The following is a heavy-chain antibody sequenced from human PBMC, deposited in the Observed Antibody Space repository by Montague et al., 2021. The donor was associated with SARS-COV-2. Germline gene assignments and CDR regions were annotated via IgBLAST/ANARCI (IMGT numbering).Heavy chain of an antibody. CDR3: ARERSADDYDGSGYHSYKYGMDV. J-gene: IGHJ6*02. Sequence: TRSLTCTVSGGSVSSGSYYWSWIRQPAGKGLEWIGRIYTSGSSNYNPSLKSRVTISVDTSKNQFSLKVSSVTAADTAVYYCARERSADDYDGSGYHSYKYGMDVWGQGTTVTVSS. CDR2: IYTSGSS. CDR1: GGSVSSGSYY. V-gene: IGHV4-61*02. D-gene: IGHD3-22*01.